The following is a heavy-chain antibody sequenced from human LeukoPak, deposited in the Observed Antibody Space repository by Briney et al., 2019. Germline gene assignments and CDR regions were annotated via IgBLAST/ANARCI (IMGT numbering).Heavy chain of an antibody. J-gene: IGHJ4*02. Sequence: SGTRSLTCIVSGGSISSYDWSWIRQPPGKGLEWIGYIYYSGSTNYNPSLKSRVTISVDTSKNQFSLKLSSVTAADTAVYYCARNVWQWSIDYWGQGTLVTVSS. V-gene: IGHV4-59*01. CDR2: IYYSGST. CDR1: GGSISSYD. CDR3: ARNVWQWSIDY. D-gene: IGHD6-19*01.